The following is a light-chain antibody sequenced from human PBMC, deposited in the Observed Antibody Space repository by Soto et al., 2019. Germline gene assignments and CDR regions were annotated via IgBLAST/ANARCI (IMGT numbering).Light chain of an antibody. CDR1: QSVSSN. J-gene: IGKJ5*01. V-gene: IGKV3-20*01. CDR3: QQYGISTIK. Sequence: IFLAPFSGTLSLSPVSRGTLSCRASQSVSSNLVWYQHRPGQAPRLLIYGASSRATGIPDRFSGSGSGTDFTLTISRLEPEDFAVYYCQQYGISTIKFAEGTLLDIK. CDR2: GAS.